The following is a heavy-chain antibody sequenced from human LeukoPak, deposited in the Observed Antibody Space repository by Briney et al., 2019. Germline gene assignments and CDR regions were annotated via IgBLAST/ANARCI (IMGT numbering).Heavy chain of an antibody. Sequence: ASVKVSCKASGYTFTGYYMHWVRQAPGQGLEWMGWINPNSGGTNYAQKFQGRVTMTRDTSISTAYMELSRLRSDDTAVYYCARVLGIAAADTFDYWGQGTLVTVYS. V-gene: IGHV1-2*02. CDR3: ARVLGIAAADTFDY. CDR2: INPNSGGT. J-gene: IGHJ4*02. CDR1: GYTFTGYY. D-gene: IGHD6-13*01.